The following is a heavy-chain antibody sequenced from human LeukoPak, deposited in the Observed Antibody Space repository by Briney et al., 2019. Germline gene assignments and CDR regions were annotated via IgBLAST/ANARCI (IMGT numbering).Heavy chain of an antibody. J-gene: IGHJ4*02. D-gene: IGHD4-23*01. Sequence: ASVTVSCTASGYTFSTSGITWVRQAPRQGLEWMGWINNNNGYTNYAQNLQGRVTMTTDTSTNTAYMELRSLKSDDTAVYYCTKDDAVVGDYWGQGTLVTVSS. CDR2: INNNNGYT. CDR3: TKDDAVVGDY. V-gene: IGHV1-18*01. CDR1: GYTFSTSG.